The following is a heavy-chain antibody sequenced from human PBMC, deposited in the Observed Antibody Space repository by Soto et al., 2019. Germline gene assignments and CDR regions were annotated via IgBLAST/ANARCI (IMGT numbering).Heavy chain of an antibody. CDR1: GFTFSNYA. V-gene: IGHV3-23*01. D-gene: IGHD6-19*01. CDR2: INHGGGST. CDR3: ANLYSSGGKAWFDP. Sequence: EVQLLESGGGLVQPGGYLRLSCAASGFTFSNYAMSWVRQAPGKGLEWVSGINHGGGSTSYAGSVKGRFTNSRDNSKNALYLQMNSLRAEDTAVYYYANLYSSGGKAWFDPWGQGTLVTVSS. J-gene: IGHJ5*02.